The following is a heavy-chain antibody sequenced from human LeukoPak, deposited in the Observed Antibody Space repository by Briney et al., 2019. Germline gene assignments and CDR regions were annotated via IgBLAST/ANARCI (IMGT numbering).Heavy chain of an antibody. CDR2: IIPIFGTA. J-gene: IGHJ6*04. CDR3: ARDLKSDGDDHYYGMDV. D-gene: IGHD2-21*02. CDR1: GGTFSSYA. V-gene: IGHV1-69*06. Sequence: SVKVSCKASGGTFSSYAISWVRQAPGQGLEWMGGIIPIFGTANYAQKFQGRVTITADKSTSTAYMELSSLRSEDTAVYYCARDLKSDGDDHYYGMDVWGKGTTVTVSS.